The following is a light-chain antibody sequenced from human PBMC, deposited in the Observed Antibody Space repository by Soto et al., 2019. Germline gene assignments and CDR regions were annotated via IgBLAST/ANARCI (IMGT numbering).Light chain of an antibody. J-gene: IGKJ4*01. V-gene: IGKV3-20*01. CDR1: QSVSSTF. CDR2: DPS. Sequence: EIVLTQSPGTLSLSPGERATLSCRASQSVSSTFLAWYQKKPGQAPRLLIYDPSSRATGIPDMFSGSGSGTDFSLIISRQEPEDFAVYYCQQYSSSPPTLTFGGGTKVEIK. CDR3: QQYSSSPPTLT.